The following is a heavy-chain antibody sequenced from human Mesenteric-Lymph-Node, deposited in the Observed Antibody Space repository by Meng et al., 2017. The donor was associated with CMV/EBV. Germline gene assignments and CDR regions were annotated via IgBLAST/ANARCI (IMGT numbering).Heavy chain of an antibody. Sequence: GESLKISCAASGFTFSSYAMSWVRQAPGKGLEWVSAISGSGGSTYYADSVKGQFTISRDNSKNTLYLQMNSLRAEDTAVYYCAKEGVTMVRGVIHRAFDIWGQGTMVTVSS. CDR3: AKEGVTMVRGVIHRAFDI. CDR2: ISGSGGST. V-gene: IGHV3-23*01. J-gene: IGHJ3*02. CDR1: GFTFSSYA. D-gene: IGHD3-10*01.